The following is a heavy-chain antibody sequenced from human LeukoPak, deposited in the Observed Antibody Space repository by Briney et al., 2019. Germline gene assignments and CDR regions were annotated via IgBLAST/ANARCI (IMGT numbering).Heavy chain of an antibody. CDR3: ARDWSILGSRYYYGMDV. Sequence: KSSETLSLTCTVSGGSISSYYWSWMRQPPGKGLEWIGYIHYSGSANYNPSLKSRVTISVDTSKNQFSLRLSSVTAADTAVYYCARDWSILGSRYYYGMDVWGQGTTVTVSS. CDR2: IHYSGSA. J-gene: IGHJ6*02. CDR1: GGSISSYY. D-gene: IGHD1-26*01. V-gene: IGHV4-59*01.